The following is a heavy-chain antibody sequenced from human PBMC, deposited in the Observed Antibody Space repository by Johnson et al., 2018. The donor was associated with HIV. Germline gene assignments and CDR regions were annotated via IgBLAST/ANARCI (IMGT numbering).Heavy chain of an antibody. Sequence: VQLVESGGGLIQPGGSLRLSCAVSGFTVSSNYSSWVRRAPGKGLEWVANIKQDGSEKYYVDSVKGRFTISRDNAKNSLYLQMNSLRAEDTAIYYCARDRKVDYFDSGVFYSDAFDIWGQGTRVTVSS. D-gene: IGHD3-22*01. CDR1: GFTVSSNY. CDR3: ARDRKVDYFDSGVFYSDAFDI. J-gene: IGHJ3*02. CDR2: IKQDGSEK. V-gene: IGHV3-7*05.